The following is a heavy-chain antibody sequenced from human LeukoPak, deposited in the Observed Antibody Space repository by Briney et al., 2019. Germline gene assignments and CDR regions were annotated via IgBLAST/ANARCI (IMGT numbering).Heavy chain of an antibody. CDR1: GGSFSGYY. CDR3: ARRGQQLARPHDY. D-gene: IGHD6-13*01. CDR2: INHSGST. Sequence: SETLSLTCAVYGGSFSGYYWSWIRQPPGKGLEWIGEINHSGSTNYSPSLKSRVTISVDTSKNQFSLKLNSVTAADTAVYYCARRGQQLARPHDYWGQGPLVTVSS. J-gene: IGHJ4*02. V-gene: IGHV4-34*01.